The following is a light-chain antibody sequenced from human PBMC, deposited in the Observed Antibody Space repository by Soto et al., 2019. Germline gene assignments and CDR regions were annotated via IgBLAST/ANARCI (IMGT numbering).Light chain of an antibody. CDR1: QSIASY. J-gene: IGKJ5*01. CDR3: QQYGSSSIT. Sequence: DIQMTQSPFSLSASVGERVTITCRASQSIASYLNWYQQKTGKGPRLLIFAASSLQAGVPSRFSGSGSGTDFTLTISRLEPEDFAVYYCQQYGSSSITFGQGTRLEIK. V-gene: IGKV1-39*01. CDR2: AAS.